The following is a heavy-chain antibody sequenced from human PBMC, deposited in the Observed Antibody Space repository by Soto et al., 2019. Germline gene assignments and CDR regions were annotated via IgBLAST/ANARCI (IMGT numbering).Heavy chain of an antibody. J-gene: IGHJ4*02. CDR1: GGSVSNSNYY. CDR2: VYYRGRS. D-gene: IGHD2-8*01. V-gene: IGHV4-39*01. Sequence: KSSETLSLTCTVSGGSVSNSNYYWGWIRQSPGKGLEWIGSVYYRGRSYSKSSVKSRITISVDTSKNQFSLNLNSVTASDTAVYSCLSQRTSVLSQAYFDYWGPGALVTVSS. CDR3: LSQRTSVLSQAYFDY.